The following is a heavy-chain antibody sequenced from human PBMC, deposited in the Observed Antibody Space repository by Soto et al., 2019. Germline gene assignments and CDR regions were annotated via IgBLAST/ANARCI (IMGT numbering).Heavy chain of an antibody. CDR3: SGCSGSACFQNYGMDV. J-gene: IGHJ6*02. Sequence: EVHLVESGGGLVKPGGSLRLSCAVSGFTFSSCTMNSVRQAPGKGLEWVSSISPSTSNIYYADSVKGRCTISRNSAKHQLYLQMNNLRAEDTAVYYWSGCSGSACFQNYGMDVWGQGTTVTVSS. CDR2: ISPSTSNI. V-gene: IGHV3-21*01. D-gene: IGHD2-15*01. CDR1: GFTFSSCT.